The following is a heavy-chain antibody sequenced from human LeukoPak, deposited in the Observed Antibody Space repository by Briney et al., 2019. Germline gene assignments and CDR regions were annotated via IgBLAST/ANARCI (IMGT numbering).Heavy chain of an antibody. CDR3: ARDSPRDIVVTRDYYYMDV. V-gene: IGHV1-18*01. CDR2: ISAYNGNT. J-gene: IGHJ6*03. CDR1: GYTFTSYG. D-gene: IGHD2-2*01. Sequence: ASVKVSCKASGYTFTSYGISWVRQAPGQGLEWMGWISAYNGNTNYAQKLQGRVTMTTDTSTSTAYMELRSLRSDDTAVYYCARDSPRDIVVTRDYYYMDVWGKGTTVTISS.